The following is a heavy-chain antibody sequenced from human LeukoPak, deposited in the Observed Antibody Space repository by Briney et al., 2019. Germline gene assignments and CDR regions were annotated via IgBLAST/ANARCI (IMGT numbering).Heavy chain of an antibody. CDR1: GFTFSNYA. CDR2: ISGSGGST. D-gene: IGHD6-13*01. V-gene: IGHV3-23*01. Sequence: GGSLRLSCAASGFTFSNYAMSWVRQAPGKGLEWVSGISGSGGSTYYADSVKGRFTISRDNSKNTLYLQMNSLRAEDTAVYYCAKTDRRIAAAGDIDYWGQGTLVTVSS. CDR3: AKTDRRIAAAGDIDY. J-gene: IGHJ4*02.